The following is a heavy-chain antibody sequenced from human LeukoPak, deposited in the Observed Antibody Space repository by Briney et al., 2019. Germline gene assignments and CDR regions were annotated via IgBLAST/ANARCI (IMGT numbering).Heavy chain of an antibody. J-gene: IGHJ4*02. Sequence: GASVRVSYMASGFPFTHHGITWVRQAPGQGLEGMGWISGYNGDTNYAQKFQGRVTFTTDTSTSTAYMELRSLRSDATAVYYCARDPTNTSGRYAYFDYWGQGTLVTVSS. CDR1: GFPFTHHG. V-gene: IGHV1-18*01. CDR3: ARDPTNTSGRYAYFDY. D-gene: IGHD6-19*01. CDR2: ISGYNGDT.